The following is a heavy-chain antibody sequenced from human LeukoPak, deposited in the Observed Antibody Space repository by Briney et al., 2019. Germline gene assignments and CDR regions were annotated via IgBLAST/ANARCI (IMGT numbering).Heavy chain of an antibody. Sequence: SSETLSLTCTVSGGSISSSSYYWGWIRQPPGKGLEWIGSIYYSGSTYYNPSLKSRVTISVDTSKNQFSLKLSSVTAADTAVYYCARHAGGYDYFDYWGQGTLVTVSS. CDR2: IYYSGST. D-gene: IGHD5-12*01. CDR1: GGSISSSSYY. J-gene: IGHJ4*02. CDR3: ARHAGGYDYFDY. V-gene: IGHV4-39*01.